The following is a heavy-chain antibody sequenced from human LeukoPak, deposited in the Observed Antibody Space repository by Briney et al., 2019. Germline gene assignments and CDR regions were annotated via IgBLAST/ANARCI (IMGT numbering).Heavy chain of an antibody. D-gene: IGHD5-18*01. CDR1: GGSISSYY. CDR2: IYYSGST. V-gene: IGHV4-59*01. Sequence: SETLSLTCTVSGGSISSYYWSWIRQPPGKGLEWIGYIYYSGSTNYNPSLRSRVTISVDTSKNQFSLKLSSVTAADTAVYYCARGARGYSYGWGQGTLVTVSS. CDR3: ARGARGYSYG. J-gene: IGHJ4*02.